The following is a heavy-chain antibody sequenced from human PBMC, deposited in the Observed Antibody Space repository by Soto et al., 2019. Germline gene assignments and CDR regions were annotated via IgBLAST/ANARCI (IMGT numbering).Heavy chain of an antibody. CDR1: GFTFSGSA. J-gene: IGHJ6*04. CDR2: IRSKANSYAT. Sequence: GGSLRLSCAASGFTFSGSAMHWVRQASGKGLEWVGRIRSKANSYATAYAASVKGRFTISRDDSKNTAYLQMNSLKTEDTSVYYCTGPIAAAGMDVWGKGTTVTVSS. CDR3: TGPIAAAGMDV. D-gene: IGHD6-13*01. V-gene: IGHV3-73*01.